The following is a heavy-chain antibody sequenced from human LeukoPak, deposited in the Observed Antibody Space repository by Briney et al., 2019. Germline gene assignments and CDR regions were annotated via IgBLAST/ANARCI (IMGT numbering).Heavy chain of an antibody. D-gene: IGHD4-17*01. CDR3: AKVKSGTATMTRYFQH. CDR2: ISGSGGNT. J-gene: IGHJ1*01. V-gene: IGHV3-23*01. CDR1: GFTFSSYA. Sequence: GGSLRLSCATSGFTFSSYAMRWVRQAPGKGLEWVSAISGSGGNTYYADSVKGRFTISRDNSKNTLYLQMNSLRAEDTAVYYCAKVKSGTATMTRYFQHWGQGTLVTVSS.